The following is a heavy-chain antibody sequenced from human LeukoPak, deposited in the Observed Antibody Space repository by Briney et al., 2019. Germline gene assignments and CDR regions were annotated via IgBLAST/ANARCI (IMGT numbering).Heavy chain of an antibody. Sequence: ASETLSLTCTVSGGSISSYYWSWIRQPPGKGLEWIGYIYYSGSTNYNPSLKSRVTISVDTSKNQFSLKLCSVTAADTAVYYCATRSHIAAAGSGYYGMDVWGQGTTVTVSS. D-gene: IGHD6-13*01. CDR2: IYYSGST. V-gene: IGHV4-59*08. CDR3: ATRSHIAAAGSGYYGMDV. CDR1: GGSISSYY. J-gene: IGHJ6*02.